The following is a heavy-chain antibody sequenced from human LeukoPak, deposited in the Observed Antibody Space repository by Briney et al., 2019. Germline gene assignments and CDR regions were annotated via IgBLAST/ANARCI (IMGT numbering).Heavy chain of an antibody. CDR1: EFTFSNYW. CDR3: AKSGLNRFDY. J-gene: IGHJ4*02. D-gene: IGHD2-15*01. Sequence: GGSLRLSCEAFEFTFSNYWMSWVRQAPGKGLEWVANIHDDGSVKNYADSVKGRFTISRDNSKNTLYLQMNSLRAEDTAVYYCAKSGLNRFDYWGQGALVTVSS. V-gene: IGHV3-7*03. CDR2: IHDDGSVK.